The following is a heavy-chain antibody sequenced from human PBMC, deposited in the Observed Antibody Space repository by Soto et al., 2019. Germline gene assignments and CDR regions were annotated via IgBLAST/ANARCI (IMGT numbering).Heavy chain of an antibody. Sequence: GSLRLSCSASGFTFSSYGMHWVRQAPGKGLEWVAVISYDGSNKYYADSVKGRFTISRDNSKNTLYLQMNSLRAEDTAVYYCAKEHTVGIRKAYYFDYWGQGTLVTVSS. J-gene: IGHJ4*02. V-gene: IGHV3-30*18. D-gene: IGHD4-4*01. CDR3: AKEHTVGIRKAYYFDY. CDR2: ISYDGSNK. CDR1: GFTFSSYG.